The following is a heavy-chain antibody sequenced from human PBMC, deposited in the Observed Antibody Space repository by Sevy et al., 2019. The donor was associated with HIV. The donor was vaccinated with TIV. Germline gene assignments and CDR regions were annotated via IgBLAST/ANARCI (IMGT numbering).Heavy chain of an antibody. V-gene: IGHV3-11*06. CDR3: ARLRVIASAPYYFDY. CDR2: ISSGNTYT. CDR1: GLIFSDYY. J-gene: IGHJ4*02. D-gene: IGHD2-21*01. Sequence: GGSLRLSCAASGLIFSDYYMGWVRQAPGKGLKWVADISSGNTYTNYADSVKGRFTISRDNAKKSLYLQMNTLRAEDTAVYYCARLRVIASAPYYFDYWGQRALVTVSS.